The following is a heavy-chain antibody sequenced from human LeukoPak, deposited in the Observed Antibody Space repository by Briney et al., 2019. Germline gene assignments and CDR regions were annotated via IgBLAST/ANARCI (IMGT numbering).Heavy chain of an antibody. D-gene: IGHD1-7*01. CDR1: GYTFTAYN. V-gene: IGHV1-2*02. J-gene: IGHJ6*02. CDR2: INPNSGGT. CDR3: ARVKAPKVELRRHYFYGMDV. Sequence: ASVKVSCKASGYTFTAYNMHWVRQAPGRGLEWMGWINPNSGGTNYAQKFQGRVTMTRDTSITTAYMELTRVRSDDTAVYYCARVKAPKVELRRHYFYGMDVWGQGTTVTVSS.